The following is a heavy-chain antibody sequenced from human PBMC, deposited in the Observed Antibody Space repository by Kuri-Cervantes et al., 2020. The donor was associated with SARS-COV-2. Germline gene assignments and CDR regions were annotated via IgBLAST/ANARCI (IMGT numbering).Heavy chain of an antibody. J-gene: IGHJ3*02. V-gene: IGHV1-58*02. CDR3: AAALIDAFDI. CDR1: GYTFTSYY. CDR2: IVVGSGNT. Sequence: SVKVSCKASGYTFTSYYMQWVRQARGQRLEWIGWIVVGSGNTNYAQKFQERVTITRDMSTSTAYMELSSLRSEDMAVYYCAAALIDAFDIWGQGTMVTVSS.